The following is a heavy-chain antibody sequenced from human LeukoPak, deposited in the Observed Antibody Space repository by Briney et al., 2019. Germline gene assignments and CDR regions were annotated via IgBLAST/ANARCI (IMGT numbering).Heavy chain of an antibody. CDR3: ARDHYGSGRYGMDV. CDR2: ISDGSSYI. V-gene: IGHV3-21*01. Sequence: GGSLRLSCAASGFTFSRYSMNWVHQAPGKGLQWVSSISDGSSYIYYADSVKGRFIISRDNAKNSLYLHMNSLRADGTAVYYCARDHYGSGRYGMDVWGQGTTVTVSS. J-gene: IGHJ6*02. CDR1: GFTFSRYS. D-gene: IGHD3-10*01.